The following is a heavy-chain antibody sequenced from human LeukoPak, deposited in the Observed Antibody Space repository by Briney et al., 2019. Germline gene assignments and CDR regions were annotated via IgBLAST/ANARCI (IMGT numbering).Heavy chain of an antibody. J-gene: IGHJ4*02. CDR3: ASSLGYCSGGYCYGLRWDLDY. CDR1: GLIFSSHA. CDR2: ISYAGDDGTNK. Sequence: GGSLRLSCAASGLIFSSHAMHWVRQAPGKGLEWVAVISYAGDDGTNKYYADSVQGRFTISRDNSKNTVYLQMNSLRAEDTAVYYCASSLGYCSGGYCYGLRWDLDYWGQGTLVTVSS. D-gene: IGHD2-15*01. V-gene: IGHV3-30-3*01.